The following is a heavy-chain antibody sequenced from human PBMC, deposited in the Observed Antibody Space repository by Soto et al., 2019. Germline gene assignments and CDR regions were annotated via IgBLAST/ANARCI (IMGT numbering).Heavy chain of an antibody. CDR3: ARGGPVVVVTAALDY. Sequence: QVQLMQSGAEVKKPGASVKVSCKASGDTFTDYYIHWVRQAPGQGLEWMGTVNPSGGHTTYAQHFLGRVTMTRDTSTSTLDLGLPSLTSDATAIYCCARGGPVVVVTAALDYWGQGTLVTVSS. D-gene: IGHD2-21*02. V-gene: IGHV1-46*01. CDR2: VNPSGGHT. J-gene: IGHJ4*02. CDR1: GDTFTDYY.